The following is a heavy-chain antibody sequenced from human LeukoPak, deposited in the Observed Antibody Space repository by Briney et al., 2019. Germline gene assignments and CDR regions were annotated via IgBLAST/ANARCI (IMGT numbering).Heavy chain of an antibody. CDR1: GGSTSSYY. J-gene: IGHJ4*02. CDR3: AREARGSNGYYYNF. CDR2: ISYSGST. D-gene: IGHD3-22*01. Sequence: SETLSLTCSVSGGSTSSYYWSWIRQFPGKRLEWIGDISYSGSTKYNPTLKSRATISADTSKNQFSLELTSMTAADTAVYYCAREARGSNGYYYNFWGQGTLVTVSS. V-gene: IGHV4-59*01.